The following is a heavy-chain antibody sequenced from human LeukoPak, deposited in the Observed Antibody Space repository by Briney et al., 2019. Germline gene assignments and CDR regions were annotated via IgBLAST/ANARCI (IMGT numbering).Heavy chain of an antibody. CDR2: IKQDGSEK. V-gene: IGHV3-7*01. D-gene: IGHD3-3*01. J-gene: IGHJ4*02. Sequence: QPGGSLRLSCAASGLTFSSYWMSWVRPAPGKGLEWVANIKQDGSEKYYVDSVKGRFTISRDNAKNTLYLQMNSLRAQDTAVYYCARGFYTYYDFWSTVTSYYFDYWGQGTLVTVSS. CDR1: GLTFSSYW. CDR3: ARGFYTYYDFWSTVTSYYFDY.